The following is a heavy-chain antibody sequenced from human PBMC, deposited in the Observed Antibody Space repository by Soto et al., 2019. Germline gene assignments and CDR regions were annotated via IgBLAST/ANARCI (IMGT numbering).Heavy chain of an antibody. D-gene: IGHD3-22*01. Sequence: QVQLQESGPGLVKPSETLSLTCTVSGGYINSYYWTWGRQPPGKGLEWIGYIYYTGSTNYSPSLKSRVTISLDTSKNQFSLKLSSVTAADTAVYYCARLTSGYYANFDYWGQGTLVTVSS. CDR3: ARLTSGYYANFDY. V-gene: IGHV4-59*08. CDR2: IYYTGST. CDR1: GGYINSYY. J-gene: IGHJ4*02.